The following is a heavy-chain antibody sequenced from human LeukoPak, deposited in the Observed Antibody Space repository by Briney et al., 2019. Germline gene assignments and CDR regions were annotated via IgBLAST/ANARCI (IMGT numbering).Heavy chain of an antibody. V-gene: IGHV1-2*02. Sequence: ASVKVSCKTSGFTFKDYYIHWVRQAPGQGLEWMGWLNPYSGGTDYAQKFQGRVTLTRDTSITTAYMDLSSLTSDDTALYYCARALTRYSTAWYGYWGQGTLVTVSS. D-gene: IGHD6-19*01. CDR2: LNPYSGGT. J-gene: IGHJ4*02. CDR1: GFTFKDYY. CDR3: ARALTRYSTAWYGY.